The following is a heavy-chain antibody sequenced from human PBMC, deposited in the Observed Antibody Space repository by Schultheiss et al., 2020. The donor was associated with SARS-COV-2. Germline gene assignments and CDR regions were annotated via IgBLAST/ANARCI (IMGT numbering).Heavy chain of an antibody. J-gene: IGHJ4*02. CDR1: GGSFSGYY. CDR2: IYHSGST. CDR3: ARAVDYGDYGSVFDY. Sequence: SETLSLTCAVYGGSFSGYYWSWIRQPPGKGLEWIGEIYHSGSTNYNPSLKSRVTISVDRSKNQFSLELASVTAADTAVYYCARAVDYGDYGSVFDYWGQGTLVTVSS. V-gene: IGHV4-34*01. D-gene: IGHD4-17*01.